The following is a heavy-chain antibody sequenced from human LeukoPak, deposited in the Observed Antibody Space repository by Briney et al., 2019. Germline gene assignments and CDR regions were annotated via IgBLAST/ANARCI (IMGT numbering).Heavy chain of an antibody. J-gene: IGHJ4*02. CDR3: ARHGYCSGGSCYWDY. CDR2: IYHSGST. CDR1: GGSISPFY. Sequence: SETLSLTCTVSGGSISPFYWSWIRQPPGKGLEWIAYIYHSGSTAYNPSLKSRVAISVDTSNNQVSLKLSSVTAADTAVYYCARHGYCSGGSCYWDYWGQGTLVTVSS. V-gene: IGHV4-59*08. D-gene: IGHD2-15*01.